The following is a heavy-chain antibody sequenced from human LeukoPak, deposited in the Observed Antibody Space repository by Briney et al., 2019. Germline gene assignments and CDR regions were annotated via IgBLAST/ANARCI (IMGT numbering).Heavy chain of an antibody. CDR3: ARRGPINWGSWQSECYFDL. V-gene: IGHV4-61*02. CDR2: IYTSGST. J-gene: IGHJ2*01. CDR1: GGSISSGSYY. D-gene: IGHD7-27*01. Sequence: SETLSLTCTVSGGSISSGSYYWSWIRQPAGKGLEWIGRIYTSGSTNYNPSLKSRVAISVDTSMNQFSLKLSSVTAADTAVYYCARRGPINWGSWQSECYFDLWGRGTLVTVSS.